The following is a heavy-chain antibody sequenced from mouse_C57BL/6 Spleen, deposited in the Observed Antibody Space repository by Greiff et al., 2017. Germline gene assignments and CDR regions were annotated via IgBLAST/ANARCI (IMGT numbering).Heavy chain of an antibody. D-gene: IGHD2-5*01. CDR2: IYPGDGDT. J-gene: IGHJ4*01. CDR1: GYAFSSYW. V-gene: IGHV1-80*01. Sequence: VKLQQSGAALVKPGASVKISCKASGYAFSSYWMNWVKQRPGKGLAWIGQIYPGDGDTNYNGKFKGKATLTADKSSSTAYMQPSSLTSEDSAVYFCARWGDYSKKAMDYWGQGTSVTVSS. CDR3: ARWGDYSKKAMDY.